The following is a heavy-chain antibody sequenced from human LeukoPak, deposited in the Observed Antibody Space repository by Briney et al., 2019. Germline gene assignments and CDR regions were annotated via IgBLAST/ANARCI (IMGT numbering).Heavy chain of an antibody. Sequence: GSLRLSCAASGFTFSNYWMHRVRQAPGKGLEWVSYISSSGSTIYYADSVKGRFTISRDNAKNSLYLQMNSLRAEDTAVYYCAELGITMIGGVWGKGTTVTISS. J-gene: IGHJ6*04. CDR1: GFTFSNYW. V-gene: IGHV3-48*04. CDR2: ISSSGSTI. D-gene: IGHD3-10*02. CDR3: AELGITMIGGV.